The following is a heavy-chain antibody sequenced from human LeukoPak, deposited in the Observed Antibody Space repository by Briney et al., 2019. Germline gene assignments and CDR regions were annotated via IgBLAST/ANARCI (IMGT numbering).Heavy chain of an antibody. CDR3: AADLSNPRMGASYLDS. D-gene: IGHD3-16*01. CDR2: IIVGSGAT. J-gene: IGHJ4*02. CDR1: GFSSTNFA. V-gene: IGHV1-58*01. Sequence: SVKVSCKASGFSSTNFAVQWVRQARGQRLEWIGWIIVGSGATKCAQDFQERVTITRDLSTSTLYMELRSLTSEDTAVYYCAADLSNPRMGASYLDSWGQGTLVTVSS.